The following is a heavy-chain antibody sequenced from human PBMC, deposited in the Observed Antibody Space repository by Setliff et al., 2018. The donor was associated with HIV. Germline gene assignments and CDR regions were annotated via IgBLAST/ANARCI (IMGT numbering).Heavy chain of an antibody. CDR2: INHSGST. D-gene: IGHD3-10*01. CDR3: ARLFRLNWFDP. Sequence: NPSETLSLTCTVSGGSINSTSYYWSWIRPPPGQGLEWIGEINHSGSTNYNPSLKSRVSISVDPSKNQFSLQLISVTAADTAVYYCARLFRLNWFDPWGQGTLVTV. CDR1: GGSINSTSYY. V-gene: IGHV4-39*07. J-gene: IGHJ5*02.